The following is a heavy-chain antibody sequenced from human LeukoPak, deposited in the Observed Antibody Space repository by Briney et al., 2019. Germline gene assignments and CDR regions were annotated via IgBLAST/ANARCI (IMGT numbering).Heavy chain of an antibody. CDR3: ARSSIAAPEGYNWFDP. CDR2: IYYSGST. Sequence: SETLSIACTVSGGSISSYYWSWIRQPPGKGLEWIGYIYYSGSTNYNPSLKSRVTISVDTSKNQFSLKLSSVTAADTAVYYCARSSIAAPEGYNWFDPWGQGTLVTVSS. D-gene: IGHD6-6*01. CDR1: GGSISSYY. V-gene: IGHV4-59*01. J-gene: IGHJ5*02.